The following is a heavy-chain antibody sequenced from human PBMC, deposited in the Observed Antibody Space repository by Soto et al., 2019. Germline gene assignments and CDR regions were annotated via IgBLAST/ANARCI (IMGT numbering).Heavy chain of an antibody. D-gene: IGHD4-4*01. CDR2: INGGNGYT. CDR3: PRALYSTPHCAY. V-gene: IGHV1-3*01. Sequence: QVQLVQSGAEVKKPGASVKVSCKASGYTFAGYAMHWVRQAPGQRLEWMGWINGGNGYTKYSQKFQGRVTITRDTAGSTAYRQLSSLTSEDTSVHYCPRALYSTPHCAYWGQGTLVTGPS. CDR1: GYTFAGYA. J-gene: IGHJ4*02.